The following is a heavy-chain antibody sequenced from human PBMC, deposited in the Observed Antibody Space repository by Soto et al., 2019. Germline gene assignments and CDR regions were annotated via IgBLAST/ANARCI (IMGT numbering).Heavy chain of an antibody. CDR2: INPSGGIT. V-gene: IGHV1-46*01. CDR1: GYTFTSFY. J-gene: IGHJ6*02. D-gene: IGHD6-13*01. Sequence: QMQLVQSGAEVKRPGASVWVSCKSSGYTFTSFYIHWVRQAPGQGLEWMGIINPSGGITNCAQRFQSRVTMTRDMSTNTHYMELSSLKSDDAAVYYCASSPAFSSSWYGIPPDPSHGMDVWGQGTTVTVS. CDR3: ASSPAFSSSWYGIPPDPSHGMDV.